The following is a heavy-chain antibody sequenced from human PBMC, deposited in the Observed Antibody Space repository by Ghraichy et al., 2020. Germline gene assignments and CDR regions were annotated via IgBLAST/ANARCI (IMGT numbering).Heavy chain of an antibody. Sequence: ASVKDSCKVSGYTLTELSMHWVRQAPGKGLEWMGGFDPEDGETIYAQKFQGRVTMTEDTSTDTAYMELCSLRSEDTAVYYCATDLPFWRSTNDAFDIWGQGTMVTVSS. D-gene: IGHD3-3*01. V-gene: IGHV1-24*01. CDR3: ATDLPFWRSTNDAFDI. CDR1: GYTLTELS. J-gene: IGHJ3*02. CDR2: FDPEDGET.